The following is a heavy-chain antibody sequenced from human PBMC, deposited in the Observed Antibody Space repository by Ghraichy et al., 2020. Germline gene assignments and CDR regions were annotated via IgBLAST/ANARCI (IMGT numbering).Heavy chain of an antibody. J-gene: IGHJ4*02. CDR2: ISYDGSNK. D-gene: IGHD1-26*01. CDR3: AKDREGLDY. CDR1: GFTFSSYG. Sequence: SCAASGFTFSSYGMHWVRQAPGKGLEWVAVISYDGSNKYYADSVKGRFTISRDNSKNTLYLQMNSLRAEDTAVYYCAKDREGLDYWGQGTLVTVSS. V-gene: IGHV3-30*18.